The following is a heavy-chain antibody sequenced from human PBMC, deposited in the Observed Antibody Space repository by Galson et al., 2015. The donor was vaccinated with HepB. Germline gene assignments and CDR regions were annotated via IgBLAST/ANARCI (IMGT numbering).Heavy chain of an antibody. J-gene: IGHJ3*02. V-gene: IGHV1-69*02. CDR3: ASPGWFGELLDAFDI. Sequence: QSGAEVKKPGESLKISCKASGGTFSSYTISWVRQAPGQGLEWMGRIIPILGIANYAQKFQGRVTITADKSTSTAYMELSSLRSEDTAVYYCASPGWFGELLDAFDIWGQGTMVTVSS. CDR1: GGTFSSYT. D-gene: IGHD3-10*01. CDR2: IIPILGIA.